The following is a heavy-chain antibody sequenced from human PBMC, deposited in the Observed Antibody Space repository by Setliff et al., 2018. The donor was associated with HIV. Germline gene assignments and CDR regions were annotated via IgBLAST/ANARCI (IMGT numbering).Heavy chain of an antibody. CDR3: ATSPRGTYYDILTGLPRGYFDP. J-gene: IGHJ5*02. D-gene: IGHD3-9*01. CDR1: GGTFSRLA. CDR2: IIPIYGTV. Sequence: VASVKVSCKASGGTFSRLAISWVRQAPGQGLEWMGGIIPIYGTVNYAQKFQGRVTITADESTTTAYMELSGLRSEDTAVYYCATSPRGTYYDILTGLPRGYFDPWGQGTQGTVSS. V-gene: IGHV1-69*13.